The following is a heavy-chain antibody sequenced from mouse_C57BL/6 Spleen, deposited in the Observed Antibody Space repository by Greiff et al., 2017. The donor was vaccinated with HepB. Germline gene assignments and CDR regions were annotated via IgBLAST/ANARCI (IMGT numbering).Heavy chain of an antibody. D-gene: IGHD1-1*01. V-gene: IGHV7-3*01. CDR2: IRNKANGYTT. CDR3: ARYYYGSSYVGYWYFDV. J-gene: IGHJ1*03. CDR1: GFTFTDYY. Sequence: EVQLVESGGGLVQPGGSLSLSCAASGFTFTDYYMSWVRQPPGKALEWLGFIRNKANGYTTEYSASVKGRFTISRDNSQSILYLQRNALRAEDSATYYCARYYYGSSYVGYWYFDVWGTGTTVTVSS.